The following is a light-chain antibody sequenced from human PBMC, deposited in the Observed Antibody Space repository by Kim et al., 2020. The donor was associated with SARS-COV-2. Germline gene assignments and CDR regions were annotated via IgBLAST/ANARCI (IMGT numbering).Light chain of an antibody. CDR1: QNIGTW. CDR3: QQYGSGSPWT. Sequence: SIGYRVTTTCRASQNIGTWLAWFQQKPGRAPNLLIYKASGLESGVPSRFSGSGSGTEFTLTISSLQPDDFATYYCQQYGSGSPWTFCRGTKVDIK. V-gene: IGKV1-5*03. J-gene: IGKJ1*01. CDR2: KAS.